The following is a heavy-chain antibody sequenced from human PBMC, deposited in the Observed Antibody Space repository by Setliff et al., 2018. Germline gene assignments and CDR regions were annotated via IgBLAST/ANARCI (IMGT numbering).Heavy chain of an antibody. CDR3: ARMSGFLYMDV. Sequence: SETLSLSCTVSGGYVKSHYWSWIRQTPEKGLEWIGFVFYSGDTRYNPSLKSRVTMSVDTSMNQFSLKLSSVTAADTAVYYCARMSGFLYMDVWGKGTTVTVSS. V-gene: IGHV4-59*08. D-gene: IGHD3-3*01. CDR2: VFYSGDT. J-gene: IGHJ6*03. CDR1: GGYVKSHY.